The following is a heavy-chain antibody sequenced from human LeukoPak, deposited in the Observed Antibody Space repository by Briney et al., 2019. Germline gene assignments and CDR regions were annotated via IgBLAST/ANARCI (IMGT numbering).Heavy chain of an antibody. J-gene: IGHJ5*02. CDR2: IYLSGLSTSGST. CDR1: GGSLNNYH. D-gene: IGHD3-22*01. CDR3: TRGYFDTNGHNSYAP. Sequence: SETLSLTSTVAGGSLNNYHWTWIRQPAGKGLEWIGRIYLSGLSTSGSTNYNPSLSSRVTMSLDTSKRQFFLNLTSVTAADTAVYYCTRGYFDTNGHNSYAPWGQGTLVTVSS. V-gene: IGHV4-4*07.